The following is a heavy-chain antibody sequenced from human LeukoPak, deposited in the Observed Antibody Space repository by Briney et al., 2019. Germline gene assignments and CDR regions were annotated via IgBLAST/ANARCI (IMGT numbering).Heavy chain of an antibody. CDR3: ARLSAYYYALDY. Sequence: SETLSLTCTVSGGSISSYYWSWIRQPPGKGLEWIGSVYHSGSTYYNSSLKSRVTISVDTSKNQFSLKLSSVTAADTAVYYCARLSAYYYALDYWGQGTLVTVSS. CDR2: VYHSGST. CDR1: GGSISSYY. J-gene: IGHJ4*02. D-gene: IGHD3-22*01. V-gene: IGHV4-59*08.